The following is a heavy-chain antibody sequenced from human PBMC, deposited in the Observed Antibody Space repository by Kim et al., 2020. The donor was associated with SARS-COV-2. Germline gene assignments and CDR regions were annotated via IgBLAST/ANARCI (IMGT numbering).Heavy chain of an antibody. CDR1: GYTFTSYG. D-gene: IGHD3-22*01. V-gene: IGHV1-18*04. J-gene: IGHJ6*02. Sequence: ASVKVSCKASGYTFTSYGISWVRQAPGQGLEWMGWISAYNGNTNYAQKLQGRVTMTTDTSTSTAYMELRSLRSDDTAVYYCARDYYASSGYFLHYYYYGMDVWGQGTTVTVSS. CDR3: ARDYYASSGYFLHYYYYGMDV. CDR2: ISAYNGNT.